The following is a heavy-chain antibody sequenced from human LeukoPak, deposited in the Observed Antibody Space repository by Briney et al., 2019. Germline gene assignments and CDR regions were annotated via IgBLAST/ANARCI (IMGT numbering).Heavy chain of an antibody. CDR3: ARMITFGGVIPYYFDY. Sequence: GGSLRLSWAASGFTFDDYGMSWVRQAPGKGLEWVSGINWNGGSTGYADSVKGRFTISRDNAKNSLYLQMNSLRAEDTALYYCARMITFGGVIPYYFDYWGQGTLVTVSS. V-gene: IGHV3-20*04. J-gene: IGHJ4*02. CDR1: GFTFDDYG. CDR2: INWNGGST. D-gene: IGHD3-16*02.